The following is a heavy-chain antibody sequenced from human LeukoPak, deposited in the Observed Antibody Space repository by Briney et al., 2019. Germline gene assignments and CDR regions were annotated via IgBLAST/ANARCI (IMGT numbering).Heavy chain of an antibody. CDR1: GFTFSSYA. CDR3: AKGASIHVTGPDF. V-gene: IGHV3-23*01. CDR2: IIDSGGT. D-gene: IGHD3-9*01. Sequence: PGGSLRLSCAASGFTFSSYAMSWVRQAPGKGLEWVSRIIDSGGTNYADSVKGRFTISRDNSKNTLYLQMNSLRVEDTAVYYCAKGASIHVTGPDFWGPGTLVTVSS. J-gene: IGHJ4*02.